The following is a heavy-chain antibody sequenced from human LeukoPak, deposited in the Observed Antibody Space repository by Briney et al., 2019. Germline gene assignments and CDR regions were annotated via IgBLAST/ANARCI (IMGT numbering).Heavy chain of an antibody. CDR3: ARGTAVTALSGF. V-gene: IGHV3-30*09. Sequence: GGSLRLSCAASGFTFSSYTMHWVRQAPGKGLEWVAAISDDATYTYHSVSVKGRFAISRDNSKKTLFLQMNNPTTDDTAVYYCARGTAVTALSGFWGQGTLVTVSS. CDR1: GFTFSSYT. D-gene: IGHD4-17*01. CDR2: ISDDATYT. J-gene: IGHJ4*02.